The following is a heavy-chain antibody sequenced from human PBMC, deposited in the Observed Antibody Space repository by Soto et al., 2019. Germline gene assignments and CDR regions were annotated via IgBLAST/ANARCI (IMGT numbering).Heavy chain of an antibody. CDR1: GGSISSSSYY. Sequence: QLLESGPGLVKPSETLSLTCTVSGGSISSSSYYWGWIRQPPGKGLEWIGSIYYSGSTYYNPSLKSRVTISVDTSKNQFSLMLSSVTAADTAVYYCARHVYYDSSGYYFGGVYFDYWGQGTLVTVSS. J-gene: IGHJ4*02. D-gene: IGHD3-22*01. V-gene: IGHV4-39*01. CDR2: IYYSGST. CDR3: ARHVYYDSSGYYFGGVYFDY.